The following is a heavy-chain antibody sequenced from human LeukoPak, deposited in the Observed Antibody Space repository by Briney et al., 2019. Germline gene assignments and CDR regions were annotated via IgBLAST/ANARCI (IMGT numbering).Heavy chain of an antibody. V-gene: IGHV3-23*01. CDR2: ISDSGLST. CDR1: GITFSNSA. CDR3: ATFGTTGISY. Sequence: GGSLRLSCAASGITFSNSAMCWVRQAPGKGLEWVSSISDSGLSTYYADSLKGRFTISRDNSKNTLSLQMSTLRAEDTGTYYCATFGTTGISYWGQGALVTVSS. D-gene: IGHD1-1*01. J-gene: IGHJ4*02.